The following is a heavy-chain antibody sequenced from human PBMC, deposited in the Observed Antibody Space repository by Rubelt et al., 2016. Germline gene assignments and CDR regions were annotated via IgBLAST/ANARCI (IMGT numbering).Heavy chain of an antibody. CDR2: ISDRGTDT. CDR1: GFTFSDFF. J-gene: IGHJ4*02. CDR3: ARGGTTGTPRTVFDN. Sequence: EHWLGGVRPGGSLRLSCAGSGFTFSDFFMSWVRQAPGKGLELISWISDRGTDTYFADSVKGRFTISRDNSENTLYLQRKSLRAEDTAIYYCARGGTTGTPRTVFDNWGQGTLVTVSS. D-gene: IGHD4-17*01. V-gene: IGHV3-11*05.